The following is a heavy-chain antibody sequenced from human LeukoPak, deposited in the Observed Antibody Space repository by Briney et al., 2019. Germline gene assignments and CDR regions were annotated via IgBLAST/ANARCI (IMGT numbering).Heavy chain of an antibody. CDR2: IYYSGST. V-gene: IGHV4-39*07. J-gene: IGHJ5*02. D-gene: IGHD3-3*01. Sequence: KSSETLSLTCTVSGGSISSSSYYWGWIRQPPGKGLEWIGSIYYSGSTYYNPSLKSRVTISVDTSKNQFSLKLSSATAADTAVYYCARTAIGRAGRFLEWFDPWGQGTLVTVSS. CDR3: ARTAIGRAGRFLEWFDP. CDR1: GGSISSSSYY.